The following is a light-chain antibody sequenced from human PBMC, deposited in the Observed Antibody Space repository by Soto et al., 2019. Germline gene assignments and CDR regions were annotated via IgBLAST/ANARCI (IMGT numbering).Light chain of an antibody. V-gene: IGLV2-14*03. J-gene: IGLJ2*01. Sequence: QSALTQPASVSGSPGQSITISCTGSSSDVGGYNFVSWYQQHPGKAPKLMIYAVTNRPSGVSNRFSGSKSGNTASLTISGLQAEDEADYYCSSYTSRGTSVIFGGGTKLTVL. CDR1: SSDVGGYNF. CDR3: SSYTSRGTSVI. CDR2: AVT.